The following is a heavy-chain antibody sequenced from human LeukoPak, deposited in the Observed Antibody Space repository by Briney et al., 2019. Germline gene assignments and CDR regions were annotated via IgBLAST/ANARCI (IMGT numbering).Heavy chain of an antibody. CDR1: GDSVSSNSAA. J-gene: IGHJ6*02. CDR3: ARLKVTLVRGIIYDYYGLDV. D-gene: IGHD3-10*01. CDR2: TYYKSKWYD. Sequence: SHTLSLTCAISGDSVSSNSAAWTWIRQSPSRGLEWLGRTYYKSKWYDDYALSVRSRIIINPDTSRNQFSLQLRSVTPEDTAVYFCARLKVTLVRGIIYDYYGLDVWGQGTPVSVSS. V-gene: IGHV6-1*01.